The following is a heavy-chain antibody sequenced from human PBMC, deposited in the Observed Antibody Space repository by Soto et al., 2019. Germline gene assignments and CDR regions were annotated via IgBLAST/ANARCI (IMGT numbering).Heavy chain of an antibody. CDR2: IIPISDTT. CDR1: GGTFSSYA. J-gene: IGHJ6*02. D-gene: IGHD2-2*01. Sequence: QVQLVQSGAEVKKPGSSVKVSCKASGGTFSSYAISWVRQAPGQGLEWMGGIIPISDTTNYAQKFQGRVTITADDSTSTSYMELSRLRSEDTAVYYCARSQGSSTSLEIYYYYYYGKDVWGQGTTVTVSS. V-gene: IGHV1-69*01. CDR3: ARSQGSSTSLEIYYYYYYGKDV.